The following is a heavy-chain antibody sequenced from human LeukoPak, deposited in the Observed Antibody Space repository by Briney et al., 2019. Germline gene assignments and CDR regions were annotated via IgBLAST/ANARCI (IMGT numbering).Heavy chain of an antibody. V-gene: IGHV3-21*01. Sequence: GESLRLSCAASGFTFSSYSMNWVRQAPGKGLEWVSSISSSSSYIYYADSVKGRFTISRDNAKNSLYLQMNSLRAEDTAVYYCAREVTTPSPGAFDIWGQGTMVTVSS. CDR2: ISSSSSYI. J-gene: IGHJ3*02. D-gene: IGHD4-17*01. CDR3: AREVTTPSPGAFDI. CDR1: GFTFSSYS.